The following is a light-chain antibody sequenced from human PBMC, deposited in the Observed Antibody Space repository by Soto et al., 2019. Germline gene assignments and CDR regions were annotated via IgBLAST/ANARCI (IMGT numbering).Light chain of an antibody. CDR1: SGHSSYA. Sequence: QLVLTRLPSASASLGASVKLTCTLSSGHSSYAIAWHQQQPEKGPRYLMKLNSDGSHSKGDGIPDRFSGSSSGAERYLTISSLQSEEEADYYCQTWGTGIAVFGEGTKLTVL. CDR2: LNSDGSH. J-gene: IGLJ2*01. CDR3: QTWGTGIAV. V-gene: IGLV4-69*01.